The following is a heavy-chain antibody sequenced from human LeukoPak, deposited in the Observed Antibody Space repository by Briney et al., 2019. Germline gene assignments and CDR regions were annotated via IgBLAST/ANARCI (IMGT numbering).Heavy chain of an antibody. CDR2: IYYSGST. CDR1: GGSISSYY. CDR3: ARHGNGAFDI. D-gene: IGHD1-1*01. J-gene: IGHJ3*02. V-gene: IGHV4-59*08. Sequence: SETLSLTCTVSGGSISSYYWSWIRQPPGKGLEWVGFIYYSGSTNYSPSLKSRVTISVDTSKNQFSLKLSSVTAADTAVYYCARHGNGAFDIWGQGTMVTVSS.